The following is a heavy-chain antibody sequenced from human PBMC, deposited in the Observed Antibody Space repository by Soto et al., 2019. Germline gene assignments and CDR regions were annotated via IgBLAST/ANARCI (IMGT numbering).Heavy chain of an antibody. V-gene: IGHV3-23*01. Sequence: PGGSLRLSCAASGFPFGENAMSWVRQAPGKGVEWVSGISDSGATTYYADSVRGRFTISRDNSKNTLYLQMKSLRAEDSASYYCAKEETSSGSIDYWRQAALVTVS. D-gene: IGHD6-19*01. CDR3: AKEETSSGSIDY. CDR2: ISDSGATT. J-gene: IGHJ4*02. CDR1: GFPFGENA.